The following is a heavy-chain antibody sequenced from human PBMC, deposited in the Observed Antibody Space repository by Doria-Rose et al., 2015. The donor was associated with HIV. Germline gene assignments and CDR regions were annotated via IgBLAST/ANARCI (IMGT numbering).Heavy chain of an antibody. J-gene: IGHJ4*02. D-gene: IGHD6-13*01. CDR2: IFSDDGR. CDR3: ARIKSSRWYHKYYFDF. CDR1: GVSLSSPGMG. Sequence: ESGPVLVKPTETLTLTCTVSGVSLSSPGMGVSWIRQPPGKALEWLAYIFSDDGRSYTTSLKSRLTISRGTSKSQVVLTMTDMDPVDTASYYCARIKSSRWYHKYYFDFWGRGTLVIVSA. V-gene: IGHV2-26*01.